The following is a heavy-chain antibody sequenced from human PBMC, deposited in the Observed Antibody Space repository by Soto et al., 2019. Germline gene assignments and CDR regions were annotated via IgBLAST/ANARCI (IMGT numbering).Heavy chain of an antibody. J-gene: IGHJ6*02. V-gene: IGHV4-61*03. CDR2: ISYTGRT. D-gene: IGHD2-21*01. CDR1: GDSVTSGSYY. Sequence: QVQLQESAPGLVKPSETLSLTCIVSGDSVTSGSYYWTWLRQPPGKGLEWIGYISYTGRTKYNPSLQSRVTISVDTSKNDFSLNLSSVTAADTAVYFCARECGLLPYYVMNVWGHGTAVTVSS. CDR3: ARECGLLPYYVMNV.